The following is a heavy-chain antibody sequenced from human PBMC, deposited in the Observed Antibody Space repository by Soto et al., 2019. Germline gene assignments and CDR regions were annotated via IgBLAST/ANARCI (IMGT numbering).Heavy chain of an antibody. D-gene: IGHD3-10*01. CDR3: ARGQYGSGSYRGSRIYYFDY. J-gene: IGHJ4*02. CDR1: GYTFTSYD. CDR2: MNPNSGNT. V-gene: IGHV1-8*01. Sequence: ASVKVSCKASGYTFTSYDINWVRQATGQGLEWMGWMNPNSGNTGYAQKFQGRVTMTRNTSISTAYMELSSLRSEDTAVYYCARGQYGSGSYRGSRIYYFDYWGQGTLVTVSS.